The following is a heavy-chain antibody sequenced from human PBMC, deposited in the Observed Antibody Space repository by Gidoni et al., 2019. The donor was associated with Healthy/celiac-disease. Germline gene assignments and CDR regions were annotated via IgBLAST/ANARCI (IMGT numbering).Heavy chain of an antibody. J-gene: IGHJ5*02. V-gene: IGHV3-23*01. CDR1: GFTFSSYA. D-gene: IGHD5-18*01. CDR3: AKEPTAMVSGGWFDP. Sequence: EVQLLESGGGLVQPGGSLRLSCAASGFTFSSYAMSLVRQAPGQGLEWVSAISGSGGSTYYADSVKGRFTISRDNSKNTLYLQMNSLRAEDTAVYYCAKEPTAMVSGGWFDPWGQGTLVTVSS. CDR2: ISGSGGST.